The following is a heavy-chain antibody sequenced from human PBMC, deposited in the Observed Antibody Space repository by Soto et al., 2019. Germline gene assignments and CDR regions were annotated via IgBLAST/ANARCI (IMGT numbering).Heavy chain of an antibody. Sequence: SVKVSCKASGGTLSSYAISWVRQAPGQGLEWMGGIIPIFGTANYAQKFQGRVTITADESTSTAYMELSSLRSEDTAVYYCARERIVVVPAATKPNGYYYYYGMGVWGQGTTVTVSS. D-gene: IGHD2-2*01. V-gene: IGHV1-69*13. CDR3: ARERIVVVPAATKPNGYYYYYGMGV. J-gene: IGHJ6*02. CDR1: GGTLSSYA. CDR2: IIPIFGTA.